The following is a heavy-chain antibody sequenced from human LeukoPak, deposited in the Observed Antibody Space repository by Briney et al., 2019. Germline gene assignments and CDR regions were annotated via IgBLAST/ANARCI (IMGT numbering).Heavy chain of an antibody. CDR3: ARDGQLGISAFDI. CDR2: IYHSGST. J-gene: IGHJ3*02. CDR1: GGSFSGYY. V-gene: IGHV4-30-2*01. D-gene: IGHD7-27*01. Sequence: PSETLSLTCAVYGGSFSGYYWSWIRQPPGKGLEWIGYIYHSGSTYYNPSLKSRVTISVDRSKNQFSLKLSSVTAADTAVYYCARDGQLGISAFDIWGQGTMVTVSS.